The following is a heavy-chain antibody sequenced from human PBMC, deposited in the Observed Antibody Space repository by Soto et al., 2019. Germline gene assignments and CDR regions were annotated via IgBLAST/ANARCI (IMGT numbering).Heavy chain of an antibody. J-gene: IGHJ6*02. D-gene: IGHD4-4*01. CDR2: IIPLFRTP. CDR1: GGTFSSSA. Sequence: QVQLVQSGAEMKEPGSSVKVSCKISGGTFSSSAISWLRQAPGQGLEWMGGIIPLFRTPDYAQKFQGRVTIAADESTSTAYMELSSLRSEDTAVYYCARDNDRLQLGGNYYYILDVWGQGTTMPVSS. CDR3: ARDNDRLQLGGNYYYILDV. V-gene: IGHV1-69*12.